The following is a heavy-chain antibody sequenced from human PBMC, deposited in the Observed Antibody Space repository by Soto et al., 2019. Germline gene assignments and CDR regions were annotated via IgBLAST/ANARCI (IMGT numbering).Heavy chain of an antibody. V-gene: IGHV1-46*01. J-gene: IGHJ6*02. D-gene: IGHD3-10*01. CDR1: GYTFTSYN. CDR2: INPSGAST. Sequence: ASVKVSCKASGYTFTSYNMHWVRQAPGQGLEWMGIINPSGASTSYTQKLQGRVTMTRDTSTSTVYMELSSLRSEDTAVYYCAREYYFGSWRPTDYYYYGLDVSGQGTTVTVS. CDR3: AREYYFGSWRPTDYYYYGLDV.